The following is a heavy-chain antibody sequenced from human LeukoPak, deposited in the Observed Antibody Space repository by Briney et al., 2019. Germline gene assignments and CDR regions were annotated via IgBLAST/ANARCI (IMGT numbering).Heavy chain of an antibody. D-gene: IGHD5-12*01. CDR2: IYSGGST. Sequence: GGSLRLSCAASGFTVSSNYMSWVRQAPGKGLEWVSVIYSGGSTYCADSVKGRFTISRHNSKNTLYLQMNSLRAEDTAVYYCATPRLSGYENGMDVWGQGTTVTVSS. CDR3: ATPRLSGYENGMDV. CDR1: GFTVSSNY. J-gene: IGHJ6*02. V-gene: IGHV3-53*04.